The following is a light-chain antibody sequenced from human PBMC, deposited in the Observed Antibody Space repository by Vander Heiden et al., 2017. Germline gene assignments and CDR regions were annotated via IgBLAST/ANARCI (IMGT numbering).Light chain of an antibody. CDR3: CSYAGSYTLV. CDR1: SSDVGFSNY. Sequence: QSALTQPRSVSGSPGQSVTISCTGTSSDVGFSNYVSWYQQHPGKAPKLMIYDVTKRPSWVPDRFSGSKSGNTASLTISGLQTEDEADYYCCSYAGSYTLVFGGGTKLTVL. CDR2: DVT. V-gene: IGLV2-11*01. J-gene: IGLJ3*02.